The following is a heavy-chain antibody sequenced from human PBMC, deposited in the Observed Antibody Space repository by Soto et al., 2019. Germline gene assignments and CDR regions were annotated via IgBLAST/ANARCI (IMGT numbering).Heavy chain of an antibody. CDR1: GFTFSSYA. J-gene: IGHJ4*02. Sequence: GGSLRLSCAASGFTFSSYAMHWVRQAPGKGLEWVAVRSYDGSNKYYVDSVKGRFTISRDNSKNRLYLQMNSLRAEDTAVYFCASDSREPWFSEFIASYFDYWGQGTLVTVSS. D-gene: IGHD3-10*01. V-gene: IGHV3-30-3*01. CDR3: ASDSREPWFSEFIASYFDY. CDR2: RSYDGSNK.